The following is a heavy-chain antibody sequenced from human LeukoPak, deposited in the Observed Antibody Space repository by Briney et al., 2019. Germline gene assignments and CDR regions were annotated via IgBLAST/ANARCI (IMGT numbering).Heavy chain of an antibody. J-gene: IGHJ3*02. CDR2: IYYSGST. V-gene: IGHV4-59*01. Sequence: PSETLSLTCTVSGGSISSYYWIWIRQPPGKGLEWIGHIYYSGSTNYNPSLKRRVTISVDTSKNQFPLRLSSVTAADTAVYYCARARIAVAGRADAFDIWGQGTMVTVSS. D-gene: IGHD6-19*01. CDR3: ARARIAVAGRADAFDI. CDR1: GGSISSYY.